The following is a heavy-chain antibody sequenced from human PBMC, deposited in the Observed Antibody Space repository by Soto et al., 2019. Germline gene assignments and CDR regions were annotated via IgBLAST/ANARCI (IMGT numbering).Heavy chain of an antibody. J-gene: IGHJ4*02. D-gene: IGHD2-15*01. Sequence: DVQLLESGGGLVQPEGSLRLSCAASGFTFSSYAMGWGRQGPGKGLEWVAVVSIGGSTHYADSVRGRFTISRDNSKNTLSLQMKSLTAEDTAVYFCAKRRGAGGHFDYWGQGALVTVSS. CDR2: VSIGGST. V-gene: IGHV3-23*01. CDR1: GFTFSSYA. CDR3: AKRRGAGGHFDY.